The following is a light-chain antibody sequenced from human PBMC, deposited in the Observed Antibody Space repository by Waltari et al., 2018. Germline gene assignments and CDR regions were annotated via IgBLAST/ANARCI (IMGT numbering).Light chain of an antibody. J-gene: IGKJ4*01. CDR1: QDIYSR. CDR3: QQTDSFPLT. Sequence: DIQMTQSLSFVSASLGDRVPITCRARQDIYSRLAWYQQKPGGAPQLLIYVASTLQSGVPSRFRGSGSGTEFTLTITSLQPDDFATYFCQQTDSFPLTFGGGTKVEIK. V-gene: IGKV1-12*01. CDR2: VAS.